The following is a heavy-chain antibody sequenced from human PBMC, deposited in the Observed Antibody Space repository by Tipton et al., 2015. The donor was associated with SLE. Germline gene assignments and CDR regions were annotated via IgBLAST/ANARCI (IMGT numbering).Heavy chain of an antibody. D-gene: IGHD3/OR15-3a*01. CDR1: GGPITSGSYY. J-gene: IGHJ5*02. Sequence: TLSLTCNVSGGPITSGSYYWSWIRQPPGKGLEWIGYVDNSGSTNYNPSLRSRLTISVDTSRNQFSLKLNSLTAADTAVYYCARTSLGFNFWTGSPFDPWGQGTPVTVSS. CDR2: VDNSGST. V-gene: IGHV4-61*01. CDR3: ARTSLGFNFWTGSPFDP.